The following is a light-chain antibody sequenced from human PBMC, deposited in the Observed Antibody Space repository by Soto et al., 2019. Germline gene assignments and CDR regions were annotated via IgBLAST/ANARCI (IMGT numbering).Light chain of an antibody. CDR1: QSISTW. Sequence: IQMTHSPTTLSASVGHGFPIICRSSQSISTWLAWYQLKPGKAPKVLIYAASSLQSGVPSRFSGSGSGTDFTLTISSLQPEDSATYYCQQSYSTPTFGQGTKV. J-gene: IGKJ1*01. CDR3: QQSYSTPT. V-gene: IGKV1-39*01. CDR2: AAS.